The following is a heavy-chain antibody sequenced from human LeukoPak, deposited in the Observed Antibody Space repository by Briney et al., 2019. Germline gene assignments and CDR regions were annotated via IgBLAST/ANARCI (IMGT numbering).Heavy chain of an antibody. CDR3: ARGPSGYHNT. CDR2: INGGGGST. V-gene: IGHV3-23*01. J-gene: IGHJ4*02. D-gene: IGHD5-12*01. CDR1: GFTFSSYA. Sequence: GGSLRLSCAASGFTFSSYAMSWVRQAPGKGLDWVSSINGGGGSTYYADSVKGRFTISRDNSKNTLYLQMNSPRAEDTAVYYCARGPSGYHNTGGQGTLVTVSS.